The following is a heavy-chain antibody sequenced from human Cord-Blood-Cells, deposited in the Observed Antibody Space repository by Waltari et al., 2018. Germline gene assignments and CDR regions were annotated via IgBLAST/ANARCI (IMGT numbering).Heavy chain of an antibody. CDR3: ASFSSIAAAGNWFDP. J-gene: IGHJ5*02. V-gene: IGHV4-38-2*02. CDR2: NYHSGGT. D-gene: IGHD6-13*01. Sequence: QVQLQESGPGLAKPSETLSLTCTVSGYSISSGSYWGWIRQPPGKGLECFGSNYHSGGTYCKPALKRLVTISLDTAKNQFSLKLSSGTAADTAVYYCASFSSIAAAGNWFDPWGQGTLVTVSS. CDR1: GYSISSGSY.